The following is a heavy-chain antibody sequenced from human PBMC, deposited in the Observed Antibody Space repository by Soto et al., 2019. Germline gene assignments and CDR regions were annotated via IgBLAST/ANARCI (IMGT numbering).Heavy chain of an antibody. Sequence: SETLSLTCTVSGGSISSYYWSWIRQPAGKGLEWIGRIYTSGSTNYNPSLKSRVTMSVDTSKNQFSLKLSSVTAADTAVYYCARDRYSSSWYPYAFDIWGQGTMVTVSS. V-gene: IGHV4-4*07. CDR1: GGSISSYY. D-gene: IGHD6-13*01. J-gene: IGHJ3*02. CDR3: ARDRYSSSWYPYAFDI. CDR2: IYTSGST.